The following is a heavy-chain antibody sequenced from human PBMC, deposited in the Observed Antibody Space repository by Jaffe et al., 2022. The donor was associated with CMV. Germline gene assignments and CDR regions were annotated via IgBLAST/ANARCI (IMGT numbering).Heavy chain of an antibody. Sequence: QVQLQESGPGLVKPSETLSLTCTVSGGSISSHYWSWIRQPPGKGLEWIGYIYFTGTTYYNPSLNSRVSISVDTSKRQFSLRLSSVTAADTAVYYCARDILDGNVWGTGTTVTVSS. CDR1: GGSISSHY. CDR2: IYFTGTT. J-gene: IGHJ6*03. V-gene: IGHV4-59*11. D-gene: IGHD1-1*01. CDR3: ARDILDGNV.